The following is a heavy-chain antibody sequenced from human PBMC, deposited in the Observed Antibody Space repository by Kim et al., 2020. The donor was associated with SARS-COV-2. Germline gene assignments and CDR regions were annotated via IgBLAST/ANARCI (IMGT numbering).Heavy chain of an antibody. CDR2: ISASGGNT. CDR3: AKDLIYDSSGSEDY. Sequence: GGSLRLSCAASGFTFSNYAMSWVRQALGKGLEWVSAISASGGNTYYADSVKGRFTISRDNSKNTLYLQMNSLRADDTAVYYCAKDLIYDSSGSEDYWGQGTLVTVSS. D-gene: IGHD3-22*01. J-gene: IGHJ4*02. CDR1: GFTFSNYA. V-gene: IGHV3-23*01.